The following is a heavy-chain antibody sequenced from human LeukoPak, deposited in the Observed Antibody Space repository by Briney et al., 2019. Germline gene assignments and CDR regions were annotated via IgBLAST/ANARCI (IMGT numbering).Heavy chain of an antibody. V-gene: IGHV3-43D*03. CDR1: GFTFDDYA. J-gene: IGHJ4*02. CDR2: ISWDGGYT. CDR3: AKDDRAVAGTGYFDY. D-gene: IGHD6-19*01. Sequence: PGGSLRLSCAASGFTFDDYAMHWVRQAPGKGLEWVSVISWDGGYTYYADSVKSRFTISRDNSKNSLYLQMNSLRTEDTALYYCAKDDRAVAGTGYFDYWGQGTLVTVSS.